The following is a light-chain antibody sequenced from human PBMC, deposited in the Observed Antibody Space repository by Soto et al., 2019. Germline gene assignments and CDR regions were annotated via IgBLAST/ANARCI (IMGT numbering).Light chain of an antibody. V-gene: IGLV2-11*01. CDR1: SSDVGGYNY. CDR2: DVS. Sequence: QSALTQPRSVSGSPGQSVTISCTGTSSDVGGYNYVSWYQQYSGKAPKVMIYDVSKRPSGVPDRFSGSKSGNMASLTISGLQAEDEADYYCCSYAASNTFVFGTGTKVTVL. CDR3: CSYAASNTFV. J-gene: IGLJ1*01.